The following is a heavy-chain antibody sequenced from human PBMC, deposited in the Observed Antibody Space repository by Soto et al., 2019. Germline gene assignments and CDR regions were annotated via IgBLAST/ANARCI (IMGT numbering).Heavy chain of an antibody. CDR2: INAYNGDT. D-gene: IGHD5-18*01. V-gene: IGHV1-18*01. CDR1: GYTFNNYA. J-gene: IGHJ4*02. CDR3: ARGSFRGHSYGYGGDY. Sequence: QVQLVQSGAEVKKPGASVKVSCKTSGYTFNNYAISWVRQAPGQGLEWMGWINAYNGDTNYAQRLQGRVTVTTDTPTNTAYMELRSLISDDTAVYYCARGSFRGHSYGYGGDYWGQGTLVTVSS.